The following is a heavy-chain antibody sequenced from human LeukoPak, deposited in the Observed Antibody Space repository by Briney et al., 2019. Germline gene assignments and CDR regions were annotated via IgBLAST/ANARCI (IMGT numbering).Heavy chain of an antibody. D-gene: IGHD6-13*01. V-gene: IGHV1-69*13. CDR3: AGLHSSSWPPTFDF. CDR1: GDTFSSYA. Sequence: SVKVSCKACGDTFSSYAVSWVRQAPGQGLEWMGGIIPIFGTANYAQKFQGRVTITADESTSTAYMELSSLRSEDTAVYYCAGLHSSSWPPTFDFWGQGTLVTVSS. CDR2: IIPIFGTA. J-gene: IGHJ4*02.